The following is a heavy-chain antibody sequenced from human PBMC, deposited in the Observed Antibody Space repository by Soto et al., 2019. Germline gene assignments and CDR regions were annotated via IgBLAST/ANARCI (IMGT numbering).Heavy chain of an antibody. D-gene: IGHD3-9*01. Sequence: GGSLRLSCAASGFTFSSYEMNWVRQAPGKGLEWVSYISSSGSTIYHADSVKGRFTISRDNAKNSLHLQMNRLRAEDTAVYFCARDLGILTGYYRDNYYYYGMDVWGQGTTVTVSS. CDR1: GFTFSSYE. CDR3: ARDLGILTGYYRDNYYYYGMDV. J-gene: IGHJ6*02. V-gene: IGHV3-48*03. CDR2: ISSSGSTI.